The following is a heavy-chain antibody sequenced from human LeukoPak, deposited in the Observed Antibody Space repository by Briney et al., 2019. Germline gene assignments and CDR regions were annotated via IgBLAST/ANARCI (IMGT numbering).Heavy chain of an antibody. D-gene: IGHD2-8*01. CDR3: ARGVCTNGICYGPYYYGMDV. J-gene: IGHJ6*02. V-gene: IGHV1-18*01. CDR1: GYTFTSYG. CDR2: INAYKGNT. Sequence: ASVKVSCKASGYTFTSYGISWVRQAPGQGLDWMGCINAYKGNTNYAQKLKGRVTMTTDTSTSTAYMELRSLRSDDTAVYYCARGVCTNGICYGPYYYGMDVWGQGTTVTVSS.